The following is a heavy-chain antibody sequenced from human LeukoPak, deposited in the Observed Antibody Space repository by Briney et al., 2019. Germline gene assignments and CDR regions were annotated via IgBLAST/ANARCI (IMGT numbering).Heavy chain of an antibody. CDR3: ARNRGSWAVDY. Sequence: PPETLSLTCTVSGDSMSSSSYFWGWIRQPPGKGLEWIGSIYHSGSTYYNPSLKSRVTISVDTSKNRFSLQLISVTAADTAVYYCARNRGSWAVDYWGQGTLVTVSS. J-gene: IGHJ4*02. CDR2: IYHSGST. CDR1: GDSMSSSSYF. V-gene: IGHV4-39*01. D-gene: IGHD2-15*01.